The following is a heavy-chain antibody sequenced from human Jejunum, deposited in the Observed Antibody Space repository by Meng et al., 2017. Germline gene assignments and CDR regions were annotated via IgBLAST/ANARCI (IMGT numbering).Heavy chain of an antibody. D-gene: IGHD3-10*01. CDR3: ARDMPYSSGSFDF. CDR1: GFSFISYA. V-gene: IGHV1-3*01. Sequence: QFQLVQSGAEVKKPWASVKVSCRASGFSFISYAIYWVRQAPGQSLEWMGWITAGNGNTKYSQKFQGRVTITRDTSVSTAYMELSSLRFEDTAVYYCARDMPYSSGSFDFWGQGTLVTVSS. J-gene: IGHJ4*02. CDR2: ITAGNGNT.